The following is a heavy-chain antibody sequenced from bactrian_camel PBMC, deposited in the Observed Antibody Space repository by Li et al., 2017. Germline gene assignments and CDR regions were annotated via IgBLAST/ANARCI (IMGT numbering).Heavy chain of an antibody. D-gene: IGHD6*01. V-gene: IGHV3S40*01. CDR2: IHIHGNST. CDR3: AADPAVPGRGPLRFAASDFGY. Sequence: VQLVESGGGSVQAGGSLRLSCVAFGLQYTMAWFRQAPGKEREGVAAIHIHGNSTIYGGSVKGRYTITQDKANNTVFLQMNGLKPEDTAMYYCAADPAVPGRGPLRFAASDFGYWGQGTQVTVS. J-gene: IGHJ6*01. CDR1: GLQYTMA.